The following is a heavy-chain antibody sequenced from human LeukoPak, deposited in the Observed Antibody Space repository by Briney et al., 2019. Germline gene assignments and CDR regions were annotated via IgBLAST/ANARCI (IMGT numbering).Heavy chain of an antibody. J-gene: IGHJ3*02. D-gene: IGHD1-14*01. CDR3: AREYTSDAFDI. CDR2: IYSGGST. CDR1: GFTVSSNY. V-gene: IGHV3-66*01. Sequence: GGSLRLSCAASGFTVSSNYMSWVRPAPGKGLEWVPVIYSGGSTYYADSVKGRFTISRDNSKNTLYLQMNSLRAEDTAVYYCAREYTSDAFDIWGQGTMVTVSS.